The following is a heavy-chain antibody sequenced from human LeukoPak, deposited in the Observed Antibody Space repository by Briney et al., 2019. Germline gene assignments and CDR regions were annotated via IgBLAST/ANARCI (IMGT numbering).Heavy chain of an antibody. D-gene: IGHD5-24*01. J-gene: IGHJ4*02. CDR3: TRVGYIDEGIDY. V-gene: IGHV3-7*04. Sequence: PGGSLRLSCAASGFTFSSNAMHWVRQAPGKGLEWVANIKQDGSKKSYVDSVKGRFTISRDNAKNSLYLQMNSLRAEDTAIYYCTRVGYIDEGIDYWGQGTLVTVSS. CDR1: GFTFSSNA. CDR2: IKQDGSKK.